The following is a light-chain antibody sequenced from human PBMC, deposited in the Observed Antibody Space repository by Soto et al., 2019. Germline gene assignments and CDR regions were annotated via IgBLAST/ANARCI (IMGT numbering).Light chain of an antibody. CDR1: QSVYYSSNNKNY. CDR2: WAS. J-gene: IGKJ2*01. CDR3: QQYYSTPHT. Sequence: DIVMTQSPDSLAVSLGERATINCKSSQSVYYSSNNKNYLAWYQQRPGQPPKLVIYWASTRESGVPDRFSGSGSVTDFTLTISSLQAEDVAVYYCQQYYSTPHTFGQGTKLEIK. V-gene: IGKV4-1*01.